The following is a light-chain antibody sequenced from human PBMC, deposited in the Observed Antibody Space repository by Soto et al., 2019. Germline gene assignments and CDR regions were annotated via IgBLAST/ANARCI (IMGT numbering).Light chain of an antibody. CDR2: AAS. CDR3: QQLNSYPLT. J-gene: IGKJ4*01. V-gene: IGKV1-9*01. CDR1: QDISDY. Sequence: DIQLTQSPSFLSASVGDRVTITCRASQDISDYLAWYQQRPGKAPKLLIYAASTLQSGVPSRFSGSGSGTEVTLTIGSLQPEDFATYSCQQLNSYPLTFGGGPKVEIK.